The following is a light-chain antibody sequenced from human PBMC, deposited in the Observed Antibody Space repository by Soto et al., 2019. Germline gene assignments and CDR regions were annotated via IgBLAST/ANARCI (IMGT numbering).Light chain of an antibody. J-gene: IGKJ4*01. Sequence: AIRMTQSPSSLSASTGDRVTITCRASQYITSYLAWYQQKPGKAPKLLIYKASTLKSGVPSRFSGSGSGKKFTLTTSSLQLDVFATYYCQQYNSYWLIFGGGTKV. CDR1: QYITSY. CDR2: KAS. CDR3: QQYNSYWLI. V-gene: IGKV1-8*01.